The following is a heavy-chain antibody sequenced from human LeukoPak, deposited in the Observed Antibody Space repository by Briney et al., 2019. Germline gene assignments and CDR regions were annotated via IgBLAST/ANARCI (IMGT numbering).Heavy chain of an antibody. CDR1: GGSFSGYY. CDR2: INHSGST. V-gene: IGHV4-34*01. J-gene: IGHJ6*03. D-gene: IGHD3-9*01. CDR3: ARSFGLRYFDWFPLGYYYYMDV. Sequence: PSETLSLTCAVYGGSFSGYYWSWIRQPPGKGLEWIGEINHSGSTNYNPSLKSRVTISVDTSKNQFSLKLSSVTAADTAVYYCARSFGLRYFDWFPLGYYYYMDVWGKGTTVTISS.